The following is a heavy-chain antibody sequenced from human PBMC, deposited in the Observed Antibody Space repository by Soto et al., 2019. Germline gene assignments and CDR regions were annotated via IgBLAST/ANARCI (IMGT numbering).Heavy chain of an antibody. D-gene: IGHD2-2*01. J-gene: IGHJ4*02. CDR1: GISFRNSG. CDR3: ARDKGVTSLDY. V-gene: IGHV3-33*01. Sequence: QVQLVQSEGGVVQPGRSLRLSCVMSGISFRNSGMHWVRQAPGKGLEWVAMIWSDGSSKFYADSVQGRFTISRDNSMDTLYLQMTSLRPEDTAIYYYARDKGVTSLDYWGQGTLVTVSS. CDR2: IWSDGSSK.